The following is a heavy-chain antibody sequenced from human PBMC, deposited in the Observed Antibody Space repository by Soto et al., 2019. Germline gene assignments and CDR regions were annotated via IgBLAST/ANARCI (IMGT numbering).Heavy chain of an antibody. V-gene: IGHV3-23*01. CDR1: GFTFSTYA. CDR3: AKEPPLSYYCDS. Sequence: EVQLLESGGGLVQPGGSLRLSCAASGFTFSTYAMSWVRQAPGKGLEWVSAISGSGVGTSYADSVKGRFTISRNNSKNALYMHMTNLRAAVTAVDYFAKEPPLSYYCDSRGQGTLVTVSS. CDR2: ISGSGVGT. J-gene: IGHJ4*01.